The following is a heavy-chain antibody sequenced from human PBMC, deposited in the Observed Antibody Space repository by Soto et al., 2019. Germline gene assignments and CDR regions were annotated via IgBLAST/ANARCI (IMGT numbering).Heavy chain of an antibody. CDR2: INPNSGGT. CDR1: GYTFTGYY. D-gene: IGHD5-18*01. J-gene: IGHJ4*02. V-gene: IGHV1-2*04. CDR3: ATIVDTAMVTPFYY. Sequence: ASVKVSCKASGYTFTGYYMHWVRQAPGQGLEWMGWINPNSGGTNYAQKFQGWVTMTRDTSISTAYMELSSLRSDDTAVYYCATIVDTAMVTPFYYWGQGTLVTVSS.